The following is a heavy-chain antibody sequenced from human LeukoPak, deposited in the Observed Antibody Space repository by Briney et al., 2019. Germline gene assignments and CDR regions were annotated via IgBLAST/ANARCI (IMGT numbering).Heavy chain of an antibody. CDR2: ISDNSNHI. CDR3: AGDYSVRLLDY. J-gene: IGHJ4*02. D-gene: IGHD2-15*01. V-gene: IGHV3-21*01. Sequence: GGSLRLSCAASGFTFTTLVMSWVRQAPGKGLEWVSSISDNSNHIYYADSVKGRFTISRDNAKNSLYLQMSSLRAEDTAVYYCAGDYSVRLLDYWGQGTLVTVSS. CDR1: GFTFTTLV.